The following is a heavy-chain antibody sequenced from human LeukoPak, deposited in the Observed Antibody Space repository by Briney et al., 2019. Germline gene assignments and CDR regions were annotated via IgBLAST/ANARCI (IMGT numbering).Heavy chain of an antibody. CDR2: IYHSGST. Sequence: SQTLSLTCAVSGGSISSGGYSWSWIRQPPGKGLEWIGYIYHSGSTYYNPSLKSRVTISVDRSKNQFSLKLSSVTAADTAVYYCASGVYGDYLPYWGQGTLVTVSS. D-gene: IGHD4-17*01. V-gene: IGHV4-30-2*01. CDR3: ASGVYGDYLPY. J-gene: IGHJ4*02. CDR1: GGSISSGGYS.